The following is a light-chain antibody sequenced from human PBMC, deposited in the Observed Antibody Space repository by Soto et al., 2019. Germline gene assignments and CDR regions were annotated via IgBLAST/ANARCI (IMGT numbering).Light chain of an antibody. V-gene: IGKV4-1*01. CDR2: WAS. CDR1: QSVLYRSINKNY. CDR3: QQYYSTPLT. J-gene: IGKJ4*02. Sequence: DIVMTQSPDSLAVSLGERATINCRSSQSVLYRSINKNYLAWYQQKPGQPPELLIYWASTREPGVPDRFSGSVSGTNFTLTISLLQAGDVAVYYCQQYYSTPLTFGGGTKVDI.